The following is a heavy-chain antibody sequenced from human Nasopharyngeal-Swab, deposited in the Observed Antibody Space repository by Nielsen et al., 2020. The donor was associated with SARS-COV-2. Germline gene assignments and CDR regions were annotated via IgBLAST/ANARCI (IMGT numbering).Heavy chain of an antibody. CDR1: GFTFSAHE. Sequence: GESLKISCAASGFTFSAHEMNWVRQAPGKGLEWVSYISSSGSTINYADSVKGRFTISRDNAKNLLYLQMNSLRAEDTAVYYCASMDYYDNSGYFYDVDYWGQGTQVTVSS. CDR3: ASMDYYDNSGYFYDVDY. J-gene: IGHJ4*02. D-gene: IGHD3-22*01. V-gene: IGHV3-48*03. CDR2: ISSSGSTI.